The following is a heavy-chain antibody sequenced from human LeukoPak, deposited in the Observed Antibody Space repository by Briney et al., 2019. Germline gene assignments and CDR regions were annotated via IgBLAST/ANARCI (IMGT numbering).Heavy chain of an antibody. CDR2: ISGSGGST. V-gene: IGHV3-23*01. Sequence: GGSLRLSCAASGLTFSSYAMSWVRQAPGKGLEWVSAISGSGGSTYYADSVKGRFTISRDNSKNTLYLQMNSLRAEDTAVYYCATREYSSSDYFDYWGQGTLVTVSS. CDR1: GLTFSSYA. CDR3: ATREYSSSDYFDY. D-gene: IGHD6-6*01. J-gene: IGHJ4*02.